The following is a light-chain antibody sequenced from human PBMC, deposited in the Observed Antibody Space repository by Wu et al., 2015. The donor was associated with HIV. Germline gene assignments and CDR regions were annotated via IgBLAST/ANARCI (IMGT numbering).Light chain of an antibody. CDR2: AIS. Sequence: DILLTQSPGTLSLSPGERATLSCRASQSITSNYLAWYQQKPGQAPRLLVYAISNRATGIPDRISGSGSGTLFTLTISRLEPEDSAVYFCQQYVSSPTFGQGTRLEIK. J-gene: IGKJ5*01. CDR1: QSITSNY. V-gene: IGKV3-20*01. CDR3: QQYVSSPT.